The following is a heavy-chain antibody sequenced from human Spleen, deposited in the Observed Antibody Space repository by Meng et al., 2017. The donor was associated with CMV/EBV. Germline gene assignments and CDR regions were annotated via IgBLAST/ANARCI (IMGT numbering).Heavy chain of an antibody. CDR1: GGSISSSSYY. V-gene: IGHV4-61*05. D-gene: IGHD2-2*01. J-gene: IGHJ4*02. Sequence: SETLSLTCTVSGGSISSSSYYWGWIRQPPGKGLEWIGYIYYSGSTNYNPSLKNRVTLSVDTSKNQFSLRLSSVTAADTAVYFCARFYCTSTSCPYYFDFWGQGTLVTVSS. CDR3: ARFYCTSTSCPYYFDF. CDR2: IYYSGST.